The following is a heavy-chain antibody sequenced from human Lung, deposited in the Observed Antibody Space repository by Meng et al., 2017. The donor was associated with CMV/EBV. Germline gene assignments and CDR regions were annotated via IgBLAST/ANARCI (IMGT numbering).Heavy chain of an antibody. V-gene: IGHV3-30*04. J-gene: IGHJ4*02. CDR1: GFPFSGHA. D-gene: IGHD2-2*01. CDR3: AKPRSGFVVVPAAIDS. Sequence: GESXKISXAASGFPFSGHAMHWVRQAPGKGLEWVALMSYDGSKTFYADFVKGRFTISRDNSRNTLYLQMSGLRTDDTAVYYCAKPRSGFVVVPAAIDSWGQGTXVTVSS. CDR2: MSYDGSKT.